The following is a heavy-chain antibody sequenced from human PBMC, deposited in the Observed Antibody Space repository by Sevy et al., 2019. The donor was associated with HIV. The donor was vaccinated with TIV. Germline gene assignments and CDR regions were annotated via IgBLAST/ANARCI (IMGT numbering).Heavy chain of an antibody. Sequence: GGSLRLSCAASGFTFNTHAMNWVRRAPEKGLEWVSVLRGIGSSTDYADSVKGRFTISRDNSKNTLYLQMNSLRADDTDVYYCAKALNPALESMIEVIFRSLKGFDVWGQGTMVTVSS. D-gene: IGHD3-22*01. V-gene: IGHV3-23*01. CDR3: AKALNPALESMIEVIFRSLKGFDV. CDR1: GFTFNTHA. CDR2: LRGIGSST. J-gene: IGHJ3*01.